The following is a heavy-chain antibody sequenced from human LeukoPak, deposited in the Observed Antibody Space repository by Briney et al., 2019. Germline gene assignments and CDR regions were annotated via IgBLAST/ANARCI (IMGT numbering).Heavy chain of an antibody. J-gene: IGHJ4*02. Sequence: SVKVSCKASGGTYSSYAISWVRQAPGQGLEWMGGIIPIFGTANYAQKFQGRVTITTDESTSTAYMELSSLRSEDTAVYYCTSTPFSRYCSGGSCYSGGFDYWGQGTLVTVSS. CDR1: GGTYSSYA. CDR2: IIPIFGTA. CDR3: TSTPFSRYCSGGSCYSGGFDY. D-gene: IGHD2-15*01. V-gene: IGHV1-69*05.